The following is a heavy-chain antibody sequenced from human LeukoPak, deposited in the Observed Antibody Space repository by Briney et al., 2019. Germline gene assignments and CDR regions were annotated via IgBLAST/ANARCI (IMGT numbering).Heavy chain of an antibody. V-gene: IGHV3-21*01. CDR1: GFTFSSYT. D-gene: IGHD3-10*01. Sequence: GGSLRLSCVASGFTFSSYTMNWVRQAPGKGLEWVSCIRSSSSYIYYADSVKGRFTISRDNAKNSLYLQMNSLRDEDTAVYYCARDLVIRGVNDAFDIWGQGTMVTVSS. CDR3: ARDLVIRGVNDAFDI. CDR2: IRSSSSYI. J-gene: IGHJ3*02.